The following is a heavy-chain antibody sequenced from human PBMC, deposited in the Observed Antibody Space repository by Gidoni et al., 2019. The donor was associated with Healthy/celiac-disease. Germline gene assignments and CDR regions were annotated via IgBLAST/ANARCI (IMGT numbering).Heavy chain of an antibody. CDR2: IYYSGST. V-gene: IGHV4-31*03. CDR3: ARAVYSGYDLPPHFDY. CDR1: GGSISGGGYY. D-gene: IGHD5-12*01. Sequence: QVQLQESGPGLVTPSQTLSLTCTVPGGSISGGGYYWSWIRQHPGKGLEWIGYIYYSGSTYYNPSLKSRVTISVDTSKNQFSLKLSSVTAADTAVYYCARAVYSGYDLPPHFDYWGQGTLVTVSS. J-gene: IGHJ4*02.